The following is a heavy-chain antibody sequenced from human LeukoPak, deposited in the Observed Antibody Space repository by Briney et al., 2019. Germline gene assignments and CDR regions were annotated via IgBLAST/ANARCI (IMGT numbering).Heavy chain of an antibody. Sequence: PGGSLRLSCEASGFTFDNYAMHWVRQAPGKGLEWVSGISWSSGSLGYADSVKGRFTISRDNAKNSLYLQMNSLRAEDTALYYCAKAKLGYCSGGRCSGWAPFDHWGQGTLVTVSS. CDR3: AKAKLGYCSGGRCSGWAPFDH. CDR1: GFTFDNYA. CDR2: ISWSSGSL. D-gene: IGHD2-15*01. J-gene: IGHJ4*02. V-gene: IGHV3-9*01.